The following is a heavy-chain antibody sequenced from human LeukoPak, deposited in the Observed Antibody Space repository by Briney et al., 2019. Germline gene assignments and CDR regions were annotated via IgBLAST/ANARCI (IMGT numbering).Heavy chain of an antibody. Sequence: SETLPPTCAFYGGSFSGYSWSWIPHPPGKGLEWIGEINHSGTTNYTPPLKSRVTIPVATSKNKFSLRLSSVTAADTAVYYCGRGRDRVRVANKLTNYFDYWGQGTLVTVSS. D-gene: IGHD5-12*01. CDR3: GRGRDRVRVANKLTNYFDY. CDR1: GGSFSGYS. CDR2: INHSGTT. V-gene: IGHV4-34*01. J-gene: IGHJ4*02.